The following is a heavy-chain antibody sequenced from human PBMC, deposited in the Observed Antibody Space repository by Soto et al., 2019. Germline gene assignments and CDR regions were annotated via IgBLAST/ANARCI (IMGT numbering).Heavy chain of an antibody. J-gene: IGHJ4*02. V-gene: IGHV1-69*13. CDR1: GGTFSSYA. CDR3: ARVAREGVVAADGALDY. CDR2: IIPIFGTA. Sequence: GASVKVSCKASGGTFSSYAISWVRQAPGQGLEWMGGIIPIFGTANYAQKFQGRVTITADESTSTAYMELSSLRSEDTAVYYCARVAREGVVAADGALDYWGQGTLVTVSS. D-gene: IGHD6-13*01.